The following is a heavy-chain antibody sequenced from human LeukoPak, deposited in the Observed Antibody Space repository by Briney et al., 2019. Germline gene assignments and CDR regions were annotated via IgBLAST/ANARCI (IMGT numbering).Heavy chain of an antibody. D-gene: IGHD3-10*01. Sequence: SETLSLTCPVSGGSISSGSDYWSWIRQPAGKGLEWIGVIYTSGSTNYNRSLKSRVTKSVDPCKNQFSLKLSSVTAADTAVYYCARDYGSGSYDYWGQGTLVTVSS. V-gene: IGHV4-61*02. CDR3: ARDYGSGSYDY. CDR2: IYTSGST. J-gene: IGHJ4*02. CDR1: GGSISSGSDY.